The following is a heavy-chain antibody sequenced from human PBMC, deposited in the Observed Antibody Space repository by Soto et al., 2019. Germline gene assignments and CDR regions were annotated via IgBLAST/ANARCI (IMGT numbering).Heavy chain of an antibody. CDR2: IWYDGSNK. Sequence: GGSLRLSCAASGFTFSSYGMHWVRQAPGKRLEWVAVIWYDGSNKYYADSVKGRFTISRDNSKNTLYLQMNSLRAEDTAVYYCARDQGWGTIFGVVTIYNWFDPWGQGTLVTVSS. CDR1: GFTFSSYG. J-gene: IGHJ5*02. V-gene: IGHV3-33*01. D-gene: IGHD3-3*01. CDR3: ARDQGWGTIFGVVTIYNWFDP.